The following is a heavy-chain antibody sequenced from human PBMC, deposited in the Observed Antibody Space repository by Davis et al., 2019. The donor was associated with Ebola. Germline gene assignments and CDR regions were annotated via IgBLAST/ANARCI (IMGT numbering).Heavy chain of an antibody. CDR1: GGTFSSYA. V-gene: IGHV1-69*04. D-gene: IGHD3-9*01. J-gene: IGHJ4*02. CDR3: AREHYDILTCRMDY. Sequence: SVKVSCKASGGTFSSYAISWVRQAPGQGLEWMGRIIPILGIANYVQKFQGRVTITADKSTSTAYMELSSLRSEDTAVYYCAREHYDILTCRMDYWGQGTLVTVSS. CDR2: IIPILGIA.